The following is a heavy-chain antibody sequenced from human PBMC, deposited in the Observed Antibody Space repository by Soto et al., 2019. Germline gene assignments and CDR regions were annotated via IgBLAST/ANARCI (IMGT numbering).Heavy chain of an antibody. CDR1: GGSFSPNY. D-gene: IGHD2-21*01. CDR3: ARLGAYYQSLDP. CDR2: IYYGGTS. V-gene: IGHV4-59*12. Sequence: QVQLQESGPGLVKPSETLSLTCTMSGGSFSPNYWSWIRQPPGKALEWVGYIYYGGTSSHNPSLKSRVTISLDTSKSQVSLRLSSVTAADTAVYYCARLGAYYQSLDPWGPGTLVTVSS. J-gene: IGHJ5*02.